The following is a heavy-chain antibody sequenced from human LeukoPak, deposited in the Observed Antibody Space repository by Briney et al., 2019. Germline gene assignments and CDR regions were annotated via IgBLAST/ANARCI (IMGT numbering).Heavy chain of an antibody. CDR2: IYYTGTT. CDR1: GGSLSSYY. Sequence: RSETLSLTCSVSGGSLSSYYWSWIRQPPGKGLEWIGYIYYTGTTNYSPSLKSRVTISVDTSKNQFSLKLSSVTDADTAVYYCARGGAYSWNWWYFEYWGQGTLVTVSS. V-gene: IGHV4-59*01. CDR3: ARGGAYSWNWWYFEY. D-gene: IGHD1-1*01. J-gene: IGHJ4*02.